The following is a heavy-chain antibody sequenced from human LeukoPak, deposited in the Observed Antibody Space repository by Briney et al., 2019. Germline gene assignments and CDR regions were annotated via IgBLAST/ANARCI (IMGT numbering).Heavy chain of an antibody. CDR1: GGTFSGYY. D-gene: IGHD3-3*01. Sequence: PSETLSLTCAVSGGTFSGYYRSWIRQPPGKGLEWIGEIKHSGSTNYNPSPKSRVTISVDTSKTQFSLKLRSVTAAYTAVYYCARGPSYYDFWSGYPFMDVWGKGTPVTVSS. V-gene: IGHV4-34*01. CDR2: IKHSGST. CDR3: ARGPSYYDFWSGYPFMDV. J-gene: IGHJ6*03.